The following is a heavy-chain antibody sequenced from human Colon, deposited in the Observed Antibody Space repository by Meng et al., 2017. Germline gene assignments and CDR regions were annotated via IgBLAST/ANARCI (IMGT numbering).Heavy chain of an antibody. V-gene: IGHV4-61*01. CDR3: AGGTWESDY. CDR1: GASVSSGNHY. CDR2: VDYSGST. J-gene: IGHJ4*02. D-gene: IGHD1-1*01. Sequence: QVPLQESGHGLLRLSETLSPHFTVSGASVSSGNHYWSGIRQLPGKGLEYIAYVDYSGSTHYIPSLKSRVTMSVDTSKKQLSLKLSSVTAADTAVYYCAGGTWESDYWGQGTLVTVSS.